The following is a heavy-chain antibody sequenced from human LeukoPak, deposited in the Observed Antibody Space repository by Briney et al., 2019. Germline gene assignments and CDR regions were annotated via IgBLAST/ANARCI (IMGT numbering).Heavy chain of an antibody. CDR3: ARDGSYWYFDL. V-gene: IGHV3-30-3*01. D-gene: IGHD2-15*01. CDR2: ISYDESNK. Sequence: WGSLRLSCAASGFTFSSYTMHWVRQAPGKGLEWVAVISYDESNKYYADSVKGRFTISRDNSKNTLYLQMNSLRAEDTAVYYCARDGSYWYFDLWGRGTLVTVSS. J-gene: IGHJ2*01. CDR1: GFTFSSYT.